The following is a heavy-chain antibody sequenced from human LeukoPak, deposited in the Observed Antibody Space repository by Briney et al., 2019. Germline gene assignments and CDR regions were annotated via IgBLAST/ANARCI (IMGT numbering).Heavy chain of an antibody. CDR2: IYYSGST. Sequence: PSETLSLTCTVSGGSIRSSSYIWCWIRQPPGKGLEWIGSIYYSGSTYYNPSLIGRVIMSLDESRNQLSLTLTSVTAAHTAVYYCTRERGPYCPFGYWGQGTLVVVPS. CDR3: TRERGPYCPFGY. V-gene: IGHV4-39*07. J-gene: IGHJ4*02. CDR1: GGSIRSSSYI. D-gene: IGHD1-26*01.